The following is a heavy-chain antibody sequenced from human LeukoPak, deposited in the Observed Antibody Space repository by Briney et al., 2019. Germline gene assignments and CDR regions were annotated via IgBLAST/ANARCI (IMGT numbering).Heavy chain of an antibody. V-gene: IGHV4-39*02. CDR3: ARLTHSYYSDTSGYYPYYYMDV. Sequence: SETLSLTCTVSAGSISSSDYYWGWIRQSPGKGLERIGRISYSGNTYYNPSLKSRVTISVDTSKNHFSLRLSSVTAADTAVYYCARLTHSYYSDTSGYYPYYYMDVWGKGTRVTVSS. D-gene: IGHD3-22*01. J-gene: IGHJ6*03. CDR2: ISYSGNT. CDR1: AGSISSSDYY.